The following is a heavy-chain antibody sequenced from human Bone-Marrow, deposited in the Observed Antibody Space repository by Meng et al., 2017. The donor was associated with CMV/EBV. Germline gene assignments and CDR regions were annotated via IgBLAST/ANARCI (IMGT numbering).Heavy chain of an antibody. CDR2: IETKARGDTT. Sequence: LCCGATRLTLRDAWMNWVRQVAGEGLEWVDRIETKARGDTTDYAATVKGRFVVARDDSQNILFLQMNSLITEDTALYYCTTVRFDTWGQGTLVTVSS. J-gene: IGHJ5*02. V-gene: IGHV3-15*04. CDR3: TTVRFDT. CDR1: RLTLRDAW.